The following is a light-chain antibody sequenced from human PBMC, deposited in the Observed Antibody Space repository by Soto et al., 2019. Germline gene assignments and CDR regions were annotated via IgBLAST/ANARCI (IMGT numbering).Light chain of an antibody. CDR1: QSISNR. Sequence: IQMTQSPSSLSASVGDRVTITCRASQSISNRLAWYQQKPGKAPKVVIYDASSLESGVPSRFSGSGSGTDFTLTINSLQPEDFATYYCLQDYNYPYTFGQGTKVDIK. J-gene: IGKJ2*01. CDR3: LQDYNYPYT. CDR2: DAS. V-gene: IGKV1-6*01.